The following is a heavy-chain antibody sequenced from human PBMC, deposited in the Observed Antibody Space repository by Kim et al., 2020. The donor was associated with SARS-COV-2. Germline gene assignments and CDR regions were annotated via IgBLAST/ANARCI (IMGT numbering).Heavy chain of an antibody. CDR3: ARVGRGITIFGVVIRGASGY. J-gene: IGHJ4*02. CDR2: ISSSGSTI. D-gene: IGHD3-3*01. Sequence: GGSLRLSCAASGFTFSSYEMNWVRQAPGKGLEWVSYISSSGSTIYYADSVKGRFTISRDNAKNSLYLQMDSLRAEDTAGYYCARVGRGITIFGVVIRGASGYGGQGTLDTVSS. V-gene: IGHV3-48*03. CDR1: GFTFSSYE.